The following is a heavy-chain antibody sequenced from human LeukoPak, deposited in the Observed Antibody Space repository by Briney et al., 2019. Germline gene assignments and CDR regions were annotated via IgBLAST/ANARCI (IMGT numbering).Heavy chain of an antibody. CDR2: INGGASTM. CDR1: GFYVNTYE. D-gene: IGHD2-15*01. J-gene: IGHJ4*02. CDR3: VRGRLLRSTKYFDY. Sequence: GGSLRLSCAASGFYVNTYEMHWARQAPGRGLEWVSYINGGASTMNYADSVWGRFTISRDDAQNSVHLQMNSLRDEDTAVYYCVRGRLLRSTKYFDYWGQGALVTVSS. V-gene: IGHV3-48*03.